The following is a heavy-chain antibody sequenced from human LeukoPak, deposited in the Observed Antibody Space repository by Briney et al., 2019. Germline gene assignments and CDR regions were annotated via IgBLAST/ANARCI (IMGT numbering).Heavy chain of an antibody. V-gene: IGHV1-2*02. CDR1: GYTFTGYY. CDR3: ARDLEGLERYFDY. Sequence: GASVKVSCKASGYTFTGYYMHWVRQAPGQGLEHMGWINPNSGGTKSAQKFQGRVTMTRDTSISTGYMELSGLASDDAAVYYCARDLEGLERYFDYWGQGTLVTVSP. D-gene: IGHD1-1*01. CDR2: INPNSGGT. J-gene: IGHJ4*02.